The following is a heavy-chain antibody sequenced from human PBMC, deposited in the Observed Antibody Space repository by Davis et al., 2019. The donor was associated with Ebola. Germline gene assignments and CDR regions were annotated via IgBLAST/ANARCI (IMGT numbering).Heavy chain of an antibody. J-gene: IGHJ4*02. Sequence: SETLSLTCTVSGASISANDYYWGWIRQPPGKGLEWIGTIYYSGSTDYNPSLKSRITISADTSKNQFSLKLTSVTAADTAVYYCASGGYSGYDGYFDDWGQGTLVTVSS. CDR2: IYYSGST. V-gene: IGHV4-39*01. D-gene: IGHD5-12*01. CDR3: ASGGYSGYDGYFDD. CDR1: GASISANDYY.